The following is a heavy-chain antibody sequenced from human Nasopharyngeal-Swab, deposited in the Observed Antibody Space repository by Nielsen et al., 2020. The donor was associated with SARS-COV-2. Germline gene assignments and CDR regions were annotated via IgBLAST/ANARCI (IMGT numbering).Heavy chain of an antibody. CDR1: GFTFSSYW. D-gene: IGHD3-22*01. CDR2: INSDGSST. Sequence: GESLKISCAASGFTFSSYWMHWVRQAPGKGLVWVSRINSDGSSTSYADSVKGRFTISRDNAKNTLYLQMNSLRAEDTAEYYCAKDLSLVVITTPNYWGQGTLVTVSS. CDR3: AKDLSLVVITTPNY. J-gene: IGHJ4*02. V-gene: IGHV3-74*01.